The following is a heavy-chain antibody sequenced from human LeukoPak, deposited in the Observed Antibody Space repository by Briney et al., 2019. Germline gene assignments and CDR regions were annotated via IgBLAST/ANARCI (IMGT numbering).Heavy chain of an antibody. CDR1: GGSISNYY. V-gene: IGHV4-59*01. J-gene: IGHJ4*02. CDR3: ARFRGSDHCGYYWGFDW. Sequence: PSETLSLTCTVSGGSISNYYWSWIRQPPGKGLEWIGYIYYSGSTNYNPSLKSRVTISVDTSKNQFSLKLSSVTAADTAVYYWARFRGSDHCGYYWGFDWWGQGTLVTVSS. D-gene: IGHD3-22*01. CDR2: IYYSGST.